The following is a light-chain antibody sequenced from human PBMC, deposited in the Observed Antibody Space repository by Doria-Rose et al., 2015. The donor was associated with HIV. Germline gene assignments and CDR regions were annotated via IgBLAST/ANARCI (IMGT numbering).Light chain of an antibody. V-gene: IGKV1-39*01. CDR3: QQTYSAPLT. CDR2: SAS. Sequence: VGYRATITCRASQRISTYLNWYQQKPGKAPKLLIYSASSLQSEVPPRFSGSGSGTDFTLTISSLHPEDFATYYCQQTYSAPLTFGPGTKVDIK. J-gene: IGKJ3*01. CDR1: QRISTY.